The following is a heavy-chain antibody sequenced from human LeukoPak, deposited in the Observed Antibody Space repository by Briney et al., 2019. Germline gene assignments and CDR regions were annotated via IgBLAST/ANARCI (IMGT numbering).Heavy chain of an antibody. Sequence: SETLSLTCTVFGSSINSVYSWGWIRQPPGKGLEWIGSIYHNGNTYYNSSLKSRVTISVHTSENQFSLKLSSVTAADTAVYYCASYKTYYDSSGNPFDYWGQGTLVTVSS. CDR1: GSSINSVYS. D-gene: IGHD3-22*01. CDR2: IYHNGNT. J-gene: IGHJ4*02. V-gene: IGHV4-38-2*02. CDR3: ASYKTYYDSSGNPFDY.